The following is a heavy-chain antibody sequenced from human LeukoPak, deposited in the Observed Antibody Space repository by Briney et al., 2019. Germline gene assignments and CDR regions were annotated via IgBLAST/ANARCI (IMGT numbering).Heavy chain of an antibody. CDR3: ARDWRGGSRNYYYYYMDV. V-gene: IGHV3-74*01. Sequence: GGSLRLTCAASGFTFSSYWMHWVRQAPGKGLVWVSRINSDGSSTSYADSVKGRFTISRDNAKNTPYLQMNSLRAEDTAVYYCARDWRGGSRNYYYYYMDVWGKGTTVTVSS. J-gene: IGHJ6*03. CDR2: INSDGSST. CDR1: GFTFSSYW. D-gene: IGHD1-14*01.